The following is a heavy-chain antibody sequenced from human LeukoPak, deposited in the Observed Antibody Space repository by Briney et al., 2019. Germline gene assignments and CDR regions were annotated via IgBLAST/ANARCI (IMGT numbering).Heavy chain of an antibody. V-gene: IGHV1-2*02. J-gene: IGHJ3*02. CDR1: GYTFTGYY. CDR2: INPNSGGT. CDR3: ARIKGYCSGGSCRTPYAFDI. Sequence: ASVKVSCMASGYTFTGYYMHWVRQAPGQGLEWMGWINPNSGGTNYAQKFQGRVTMTRDTSISTAYMELSRLRSDDTAVYYCARIKGYCSGGSCRTPYAFDIWGQGTMVTVSS. D-gene: IGHD2-15*01.